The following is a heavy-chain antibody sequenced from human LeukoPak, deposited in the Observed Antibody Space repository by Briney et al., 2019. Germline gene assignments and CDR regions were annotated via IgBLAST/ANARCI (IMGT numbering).Heavy chain of an antibody. D-gene: IGHD3-9*01. CDR3: ARAPTHYDILTALDY. CDR2: IYYSGST. CDR1: GGSISSGDYY. Sequence: SETLSLTCTVSGGSISSGDYYWSWIRQPPGKGLERIGYIYYSGSTYYNPSLKSRVTISVDTSKNQFSLKLSSVTAADTAVYYCARAPTHYDILTALDYWGQGTLVTVSS. J-gene: IGHJ4*02. V-gene: IGHV4-30-4*08.